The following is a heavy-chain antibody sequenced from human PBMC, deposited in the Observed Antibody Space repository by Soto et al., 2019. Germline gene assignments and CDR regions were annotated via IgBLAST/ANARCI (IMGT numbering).Heavy chain of an antibody. J-gene: IGHJ4*02. CDR1: GFTFGSYG. Sequence: PGGSLRLSCAASGFTFGSYGMHWFGQAPGKGLEWVAVISYDGSNKYYADSVKGRFTISRDNSKNTLYLQMNSLRAEDTAVYYCAKDREHTFDYWGQGTLVTVSS. CDR2: ISYDGSNK. D-gene: IGHD1-26*01. V-gene: IGHV3-30*18. CDR3: AKDREHTFDY.